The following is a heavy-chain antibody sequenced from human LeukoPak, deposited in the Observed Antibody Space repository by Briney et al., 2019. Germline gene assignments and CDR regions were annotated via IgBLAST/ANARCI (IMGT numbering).Heavy chain of an antibody. CDR2: IKSKTDGGTT. CDR3: TTQGYYDILTQSDY. Sequence: GGTLRLSCAASGFTFSNAWMSWVRQAPGKGLEWVGRIKSKTDGGTTDYAAPVKARFTISRDDSKNTLYLQMNSLKTEDTAVYYCTTQGYYDILTQSDYWGQGTLVTVSS. CDR1: GFTFSNAW. V-gene: IGHV3-15*01. J-gene: IGHJ4*02. D-gene: IGHD3-9*01.